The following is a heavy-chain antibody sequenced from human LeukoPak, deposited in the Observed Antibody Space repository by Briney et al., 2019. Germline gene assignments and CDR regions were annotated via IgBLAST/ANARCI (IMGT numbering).Heavy chain of an antibody. CDR2: ISYDGSNK. D-gene: IGHD3-9*01. J-gene: IGHJ4*02. Sequence: GRSLRLSCAASGCTFSSYAMHWVRQAPGKGLEWVAVISYDGSNKYYADSVKGRFTISRDNSKNTLYLQMNSLRAEDTAVYYCASNVLRYFDWLLLGSYWGQGTLVTVSS. CDR1: GCTFSSYA. V-gene: IGHV3-30-3*01. CDR3: ASNVLRYFDWLLLGSY.